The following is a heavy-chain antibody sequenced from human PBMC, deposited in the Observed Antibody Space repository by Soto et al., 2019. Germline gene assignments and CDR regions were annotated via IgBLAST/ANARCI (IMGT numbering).Heavy chain of an antibody. CDR3: ARDHSSGYYLRGYFGS. V-gene: IGHV6-1*01. CDR2: TCYSSKWYN. Sequence: QVQLQQSGPGLVKPSQTLSLTCAISGDSVSSNSAAWNWIRQSPSSGLEWLGRTCYSSKWYNDYAVAVKGRITINPDTSKNQFSLQLNSVTPEDTAVYYCARDHSSGYYLRGYFGSWGQGTLVTVSS. CDR1: GDSVSSNSAA. J-gene: IGHJ4*02. D-gene: IGHD6-19*01.